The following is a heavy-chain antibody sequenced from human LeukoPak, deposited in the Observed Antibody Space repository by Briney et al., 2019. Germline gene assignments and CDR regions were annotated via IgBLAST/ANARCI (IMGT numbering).Heavy chain of an antibody. CDR3: AKDLYPVLRYFDWLSDH. CDR1: GFTFSSYG. V-gene: IGHV3-30*18. J-gene: IGHJ4*02. CDR2: ISYDGSNK. D-gene: IGHD3-9*01. Sequence: GRSLRLSCAASGFTFSSYGMHWVRQAPGKGLEWVAVISYDGSNKYYADSVKGRFTISRDNSKNTLYLQMNSLRAEDTAVYYCAKDLYPVLRYFDWLSDHWGQGTLVTVSS.